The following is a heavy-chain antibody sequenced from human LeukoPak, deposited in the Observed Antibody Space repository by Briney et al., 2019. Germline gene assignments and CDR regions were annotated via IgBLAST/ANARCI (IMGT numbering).Heavy chain of an antibody. V-gene: IGHV3-21*01. J-gene: IGHJ4*02. Sequence: GGSLRLSCAASGFTFNTYGMNWVRQAPGKGLEWLSYIGPGPSHTCYADSVRGRFVISRDDAKSSLYLQMSSLRAEDTAVYYCARDYVTMAPDYGGLGTLVTVSS. CDR2: IGPGPSHT. CDR3: ARDYVTMAPDY. D-gene: IGHD3-10*02. CDR1: GFTFNTYG.